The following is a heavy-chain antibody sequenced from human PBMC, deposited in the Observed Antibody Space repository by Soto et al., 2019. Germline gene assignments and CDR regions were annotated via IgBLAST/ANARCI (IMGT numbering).Heavy chain of an antibody. Sequence: QVQLVQSGAEVKKPGSSVKVSCKASGGTFSSYAISWVRQAPGQGLEWMGGIIPIFGSANYAQDFQGRVTITADTSTSTVYMESSSLRSEDTAVYYCAREVVTTIPGYQYFDYWGQGTLVTVSS. CDR1: GGTFSSYA. V-gene: IGHV1-69*06. CDR3: AREVVTTIPGYQYFDY. D-gene: IGHD2-21*02. CDR2: IIPIFGSA. J-gene: IGHJ4*02.